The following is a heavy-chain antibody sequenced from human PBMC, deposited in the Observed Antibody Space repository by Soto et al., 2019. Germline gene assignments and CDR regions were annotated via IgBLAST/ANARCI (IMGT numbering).Heavy chain of an antibody. D-gene: IGHD6-6*01. J-gene: IGHJ6*02. V-gene: IGHV4-34*01. CDR3: ARADRRYYYYGMDV. Sequence: SETLSLTCAVYGGSFSGYYWSWIRQPPGKGLEWIGEINHSGSTNYNPSLKSRVTISVDTSKNQFSLKLSSVTAADTAVYYCARADRRYYYYGMDVWGQGTTVTVSS. CDR2: INHSGST. CDR1: GGSFSGYY.